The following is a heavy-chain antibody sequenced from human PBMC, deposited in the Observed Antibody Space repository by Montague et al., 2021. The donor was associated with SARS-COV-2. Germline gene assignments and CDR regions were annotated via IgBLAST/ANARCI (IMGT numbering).Heavy chain of an antibody. Sequence: SETLSLTCTVSGGSISSSSYYWGWIRQPPGKGLEWIGSIFYSGSTYYNPSLKSRVTISVDTSKNQFSLKLSSVTAADTAVYYCARLKRGGIVMAGPYYFDYWGQGTLVTVSS. V-gene: IGHV4-39*01. CDR3: ARLKRGGIVMAGPYYFDY. CDR2: IFYSGST. D-gene: IGHD6-19*01. J-gene: IGHJ4*02. CDR1: GGSISSSSYY.